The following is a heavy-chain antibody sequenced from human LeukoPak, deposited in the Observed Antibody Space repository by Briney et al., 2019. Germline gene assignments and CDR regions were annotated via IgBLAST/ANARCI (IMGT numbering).Heavy chain of an antibody. CDR1: GFTFRNYW. J-gene: IGHJ4*02. Sequence: GGSLTLSCAASGFTFRNYWMTWVRQAPGKGLEWVANIKEDGGEKYYVDSVKGRFTISRDNAKNLLYLQLNSLKTEDTAVYYCTRPNYYGSGSSVDYWGQGTLVTVSS. CDR2: IKEDGGEK. CDR3: TRPNYYGSGSSVDY. D-gene: IGHD3-10*01. V-gene: IGHV3-7*05.